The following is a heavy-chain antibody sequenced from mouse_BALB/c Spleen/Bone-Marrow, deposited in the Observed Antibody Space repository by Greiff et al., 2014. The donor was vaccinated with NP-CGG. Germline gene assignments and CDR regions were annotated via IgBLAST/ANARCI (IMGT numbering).Heavy chain of an antibody. CDR3: ARDSFLITRTLDY. CDR2: VWGDGST. D-gene: IGHD2-4*01. CDR1: GFSLTGYG. V-gene: IGHV2-6-7*01. J-gene: IGHJ4*01. Sequence: VQLQQSGPGLVVPSQSLSITCIVSGFSLTGYGVSWVRQPPGKGLEWLGMVWGDGSTDCNSALKSRLSISKDNSKSQVFLKVNSLQTEDTARYYCARDSFLITRTLDYWGQGASVTVSS.